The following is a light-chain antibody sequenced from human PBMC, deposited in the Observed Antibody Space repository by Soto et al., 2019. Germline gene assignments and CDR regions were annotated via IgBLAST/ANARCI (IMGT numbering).Light chain of an antibody. Sequence: QSVLTQPASVSGSPGQSITISCTGTSSDVGGYNYVSWYQQHPGKAPKLMIYAVTDRPSGVSSRFSGYKSGNTASLTIAGLQAEDEADYYCQSYDSSLSGSVFGGGTKLTVL. CDR2: AVT. V-gene: IGLV2-14*01. J-gene: IGLJ3*02. CDR3: QSYDSSLSGSV. CDR1: SSDVGGYNY.